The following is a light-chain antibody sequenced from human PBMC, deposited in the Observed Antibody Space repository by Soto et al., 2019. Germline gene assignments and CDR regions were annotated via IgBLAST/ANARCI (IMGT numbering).Light chain of an antibody. CDR1: QGIGND. CDR3: KQTRSYPST. CDR2: AAS. V-gene: IGKV1-17*01. Sequence: IQMTQSPSSLSASVGDRVTITCRASQGIGNDLGWYQQKPGKAPKLLIYAASNLQSGVPSRFSGSGSGTEFTLTISSLQPDDFATYYCKQTRSYPSTFGGGTKVDIK. J-gene: IGKJ4*01.